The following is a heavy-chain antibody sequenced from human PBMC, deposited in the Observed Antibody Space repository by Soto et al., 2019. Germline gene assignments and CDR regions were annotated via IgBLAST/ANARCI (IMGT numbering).Heavy chain of an antibody. CDR3: ARDRVPAAHTVEGFDP. J-gene: IGHJ5*02. Sequence: GGSLRLSCAASGFTFSSYAMHWVRQAPGKGLEWVAVISYDGSNKYYADSVKGRFTISRDNSKNTLYLQMNSLRAEDTAVYYCARDRVPAAHTVEGFDPWGQGTLVTVSS. CDR2: ISYDGSNK. D-gene: IGHD2-2*01. CDR1: GFTFSSYA. V-gene: IGHV3-30-3*01.